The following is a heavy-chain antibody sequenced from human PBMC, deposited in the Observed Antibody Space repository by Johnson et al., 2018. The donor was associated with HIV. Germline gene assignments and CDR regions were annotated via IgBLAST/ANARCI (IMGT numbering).Heavy chain of an antibody. J-gene: IGHJ3*02. Sequence: VQLVESGGGLVQPGGSLRLSCAASGFAFSSYAVTWVRQTSGKGLEWVSAISGSGGSTYYADSVKGRFTISRDNSENTLYLQMNSLRAEDTALYYCAKDMERYSYGPDAFDIWGQGTMVTVSS. CDR2: ISGSGGST. CDR3: AKDMERYSYGPDAFDI. V-gene: IGHV3-23*04. CDR1: GFAFSSYA. D-gene: IGHD5-18*01.